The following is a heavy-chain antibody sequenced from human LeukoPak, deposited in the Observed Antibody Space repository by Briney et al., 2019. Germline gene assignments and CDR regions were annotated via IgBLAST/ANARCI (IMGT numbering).Heavy chain of an antibody. CDR1: GGSISSSSYY. Sequence: SETLSLTCTVSGGSISSSSYYWGWIRQPPGKGLEWIGSIYYSGSTYYNPSLKSRVTISVDTSKNQFSLKLSSVTAADTAVYYCARHIPKYCYGPSLGAFDIWGQGTMVTVSS. V-gene: IGHV4-39*01. CDR2: IYYSGST. J-gene: IGHJ3*02. CDR3: ARHIPKYCYGPSLGAFDI. D-gene: IGHD5-18*01.